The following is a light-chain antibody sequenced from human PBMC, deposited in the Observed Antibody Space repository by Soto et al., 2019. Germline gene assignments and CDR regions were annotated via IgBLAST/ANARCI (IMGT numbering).Light chain of an antibody. CDR1: QSVSSDY. CDR3: QQYGSSPLFT. J-gene: IGKJ3*01. Sequence: ENVLTQSPGTLSLSPGDRATLSCRASQSVSSDYLAWYQQKPGQAPRLLIYSVSSRAAGTPDRFSGSGSGTDFTLTINRLEPEDFAVYYCQQYGSSPLFTFGPGTKVEIK. V-gene: IGKV3-20*01. CDR2: SVS.